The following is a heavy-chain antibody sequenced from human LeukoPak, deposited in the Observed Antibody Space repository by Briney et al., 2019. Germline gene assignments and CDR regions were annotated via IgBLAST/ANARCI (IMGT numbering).Heavy chain of an antibody. CDR2: IIPIFGTA. V-gene: IGHV1-69*05. CDR1: GGTFSSCA. Sequence: ASVKVSCKASGGTFSSCAISWVRQAPGQGLEWMGGIIPIFGTANYAQKFQGRVTITTDESTSTAYMELSSLRSEDTAVYYCASHHYYDSSGYLNYFDYWGQGTLVTVSS. CDR3: ASHHYYDSSGYLNYFDY. D-gene: IGHD3-22*01. J-gene: IGHJ4*02.